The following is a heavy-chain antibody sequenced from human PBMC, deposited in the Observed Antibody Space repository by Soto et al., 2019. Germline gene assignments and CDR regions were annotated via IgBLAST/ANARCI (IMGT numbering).Heavy chain of an antibody. CDR1: GGSISSYY. CDR2: IYYSGST. V-gene: IGHV4-59*01. J-gene: IGHJ5*02. Sequence: KTSETLSLTCTVSGGSISSYYWSGIRQPPGKGPEWIGYIYYSGSTNYNPSLKSRVTISVDTSKNQFSLKLSSVTAADTAVYYCARMSSSWYGGAWFDPWGQGTLVTVSS. D-gene: IGHD6-13*01. CDR3: ARMSSSWYGGAWFDP.